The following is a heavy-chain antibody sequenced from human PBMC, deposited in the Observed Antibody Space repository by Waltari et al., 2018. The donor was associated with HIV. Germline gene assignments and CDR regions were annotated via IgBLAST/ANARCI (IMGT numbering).Heavy chain of an antibody. J-gene: IGHJ6*02. V-gene: IGHV3-30*19. CDR2: ISFDGGIK. D-gene: IGHD1-26*01. CDR1: AFSLGDGD. CDR3: VRPKVVATDYNYYYGMDV. Sequence: QLVESGGGVVQPGGSLRPDCPASAFSLGDGDGGRIRQAQGKGLEWVAVISFDGGIKHHAESVEGLFTTSRDNTENRLFLKMNSLKAEDTAVYYCVRPKVVATDYNYYYGMDVWGQGTTVIVSS.